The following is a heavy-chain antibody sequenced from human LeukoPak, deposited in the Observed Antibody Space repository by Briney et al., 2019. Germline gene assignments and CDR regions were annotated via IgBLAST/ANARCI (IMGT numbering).Heavy chain of an antibody. CDR1: GFTFSSYG. Sequence: GGSLRLSCAASGFTFSSYGMHWVRQAPGKGLEWVAFIRYDGSNKYYADSVKGRFTISRDNSKNTLYLQMNSLRAEDTAVYYCAKGKAYYYDSSGSGYFQHWGQGTLVTVSS. CDR2: IRYDGSNK. J-gene: IGHJ1*01. CDR3: AKGKAYYYDSSGSGYFQH. V-gene: IGHV3-30*02. D-gene: IGHD3-22*01.